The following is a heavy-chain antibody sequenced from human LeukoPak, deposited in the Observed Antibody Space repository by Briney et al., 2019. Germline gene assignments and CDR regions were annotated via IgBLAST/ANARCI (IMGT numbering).Heavy chain of an antibody. CDR2: INHSGST. J-gene: IGHJ3*02. Sequence: SETLSLTCAVYGGSFSGYYWSWIRQPPGKGLEWIGEINHSGSTNYNPSLKSRVTISVDTSKNQFSLKLSSVTAADTAVYYCAGSGITMIVVALDAFDIWGQGTMVTVSS. CDR3: AGSGITMIVVALDAFDI. V-gene: IGHV4-34*01. CDR1: GGSFSGYY. D-gene: IGHD3-22*01.